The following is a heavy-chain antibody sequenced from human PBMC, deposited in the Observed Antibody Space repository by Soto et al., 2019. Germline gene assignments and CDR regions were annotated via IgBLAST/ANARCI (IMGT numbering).Heavy chain of an antibody. D-gene: IGHD6-13*01. V-gene: IGHV4-59*08. CDR3: ARQYSSSWYGFDY. J-gene: IGHJ4*02. CDR2: IYYSGST. CDR1: GGSISSYY. Sequence: SETLSLTCTVSGGSISSYYWNWIRQPPGKGLEWIGYIYYSGSTNYNPSLKSRVTISVDTSKNQFSLKLSSVTAADTAVYYCARQYSSSWYGFDYWGPGTLVTVSS.